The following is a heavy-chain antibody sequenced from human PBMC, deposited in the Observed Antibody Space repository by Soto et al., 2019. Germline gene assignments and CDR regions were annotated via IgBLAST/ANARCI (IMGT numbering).Heavy chain of an antibody. D-gene: IGHD2-2*01. CDR3: ARVGLLCSSTSCYGNWFDP. CDR2: IYYSGST. CDR1: GGSVSSGDYY. V-gene: IGHV4-61*08. J-gene: IGHJ5*02. Sequence: QVQLQESGPGLVKPSETLSLTCTVSGGSVSSGDYYWGWIRQPPGKGLEWIGYIYYSGSTNYNPSLKRRVTISVDTSKNQFSLRLYSVTTADTAVYYCARVGLLCSSTSCYGNWFDPWGQGTLVTVSS.